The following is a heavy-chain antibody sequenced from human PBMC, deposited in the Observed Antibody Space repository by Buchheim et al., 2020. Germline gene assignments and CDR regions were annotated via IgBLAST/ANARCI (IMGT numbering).Heavy chain of an antibody. J-gene: IGHJ6*02. CDR1: RASISDNF. D-gene: IGHD3-3*01. Sequence: QVQLQESGPGLVKPSETLSLTCTVSRASISDNFWSWIRQPPGKGLEWIGFFYDTGSANYNSSLNSSVSMSVDPSINQFSLSLRSVTPSDTAVYFCARLLWSGSSYAMDVWGQGTT. CDR2: FYDTGSA. CDR3: ARLLWSGSSYAMDV. V-gene: IGHV4-59*01.